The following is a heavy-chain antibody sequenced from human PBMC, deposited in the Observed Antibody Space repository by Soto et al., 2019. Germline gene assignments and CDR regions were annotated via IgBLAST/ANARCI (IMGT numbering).Heavy chain of an antibody. CDR1: GFTFSSYS. J-gene: IGHJ6*03. D-gene: IGHD3-16*01. CDR2: ISSSSSYI. Sequence: GGSLRLSCAASGFTFSSYSMNWVRQAPGKGLEWVSSISSSSSYIYYADSVKGRFTISRDNAKNSLYLQMNSLRAEDTAVYYCARDGGLSYYYYYMDVWGKGTTVTVSS. V-gene: IGHV3-21*01. CDR3: ARDGGLSYYYYYMDV.